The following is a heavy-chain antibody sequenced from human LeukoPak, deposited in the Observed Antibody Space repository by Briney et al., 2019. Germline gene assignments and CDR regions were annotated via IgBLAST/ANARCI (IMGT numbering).Heavy chain of an antibody. CDR3: AREGTVISFDY. Sequence: PGGSLGLSCAASGFTFSSYSMNWVRQAPGEGLEWVSSISSSSSYIYYADSVKGRFTISRDNAKNSLYLQMNSLRAEDTAVYYCAREGTVISFDYWGQGTLVTVSS. D-gene: IGHD4-11*01. CDR2: ISSSSSYI. J-gene: IGHJ4*02. V-gene: IGHV3-21*01. CDR1: GFTFSSYS.